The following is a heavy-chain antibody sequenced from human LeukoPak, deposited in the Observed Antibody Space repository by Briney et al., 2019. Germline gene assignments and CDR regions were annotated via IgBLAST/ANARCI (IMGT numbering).Heavy chain of an antibody. D-gene: IGHD4-17*01. CDR3: ARRRGVTTVTTVWFDP. CDR2: INHSGST. Sequence: PSETLSLTCAVYGGSFSGYYWSWIRQPPGKGLEWIGEINHSGSTNYNPSLKSRVTISVDTSKNQFSLKLSSVTAAGTAVYYCARRRGVTTVTTVWFDPWGQGTLVTVSS. J-gene: IGHJ5*02. CDR1: GGSFSGYY. V-gene: IGHV4-34*01.